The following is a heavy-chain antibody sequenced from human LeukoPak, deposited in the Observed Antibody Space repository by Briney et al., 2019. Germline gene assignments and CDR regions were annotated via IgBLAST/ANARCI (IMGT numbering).Heavy chain of an antibody. CDR3: ASFLHYYDSSGYYPAFDY. V-gene: IGHV4-39*07. CDR1: GGSISSSSYY. CDR2: IYYSGST. J-gene: IGHJ4*02. D-gene: IGHD3-22*01. Sequence: SETLSPTCTVSGGSISSSSYYWGWIRQPPGKGLEWIGSIYYSGSTYYNPSLKSRVTISVDTSKNQFSLKLSSVTAADTAVYYCASFLHYYDSSGYYPAFDYWGQGTLVTVSS.